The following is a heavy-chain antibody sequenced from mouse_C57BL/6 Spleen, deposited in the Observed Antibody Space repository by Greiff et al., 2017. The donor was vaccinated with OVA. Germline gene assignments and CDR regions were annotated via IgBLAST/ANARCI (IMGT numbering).Heavy chain of an antibody. D-gene: IGHD3-2*02. CDR3: ASPIDSSGFAWFAY. Sequence: VHVKQSGAELVKPGASVKLSCTASGFNIKDYYMHWVKQRTEQGLEWIGRIDPEDGETKYAPKFQGKATITADTSSNTAYLQLSSLTSEDTAVYYCASPIDSSGFAWFAYWGQGTLVTVSA. CDR1: GFNIKDYY. CDR2: IDPEDGET. J-gene: IGHJ3*01. V-gene: IGHV14-2*01.